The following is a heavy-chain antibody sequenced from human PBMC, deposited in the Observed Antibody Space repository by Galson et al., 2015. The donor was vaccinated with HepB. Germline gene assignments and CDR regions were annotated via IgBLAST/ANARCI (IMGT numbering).Heavy chain of an antibody. CDR1: GFTFSSYG. V-gene: IGHV3-30*18. Sequence: SLRLSCAASGFTFSSYGMHWVRQAPGKGLEWVAVISYDGSNKYYADSVKGRFTISRDNSKNTLYLQMNSLRAEDTAVYYCAKGKGYCSGGSCYPVRVPFDPWGQGTLVTVSS. D-gene: IGHD2-15*01. J-gene: IGHJ5*02. CDR3: AKGKGYCSGGSCYPVRVPFDP. CDR2: ISYDGSNK.